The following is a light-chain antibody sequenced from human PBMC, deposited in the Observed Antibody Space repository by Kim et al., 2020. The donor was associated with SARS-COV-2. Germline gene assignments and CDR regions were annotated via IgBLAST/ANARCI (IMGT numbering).Light chain of an antibody. CDR1: QNIDTY. J-gene: IGKJ4*01. CDR3: QQRNSWPPAVT. V-gene: IGKV3-11*01. CDR2: DAS. Sequence: PGERATLSCRASQNIDTYLAWYQQRPGQAPRLLVYDASNRATGVPDRFSGSGSGTDFTLTISSLEPEDFSIYYCQQRNSWPPAVTFGGGTKLEI.